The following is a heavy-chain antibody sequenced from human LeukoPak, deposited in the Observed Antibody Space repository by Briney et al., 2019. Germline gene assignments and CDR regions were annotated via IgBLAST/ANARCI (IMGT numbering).Heavy chain of an antibody. D-gene: IGHD5-12*01. Sequence: SETLSLTCTVSGGSISSYYWSCIRQPPGKGLEWIGYIYYSGSTNYNPSLKSRVTISVDTSKNQFSLKLSSVTAADTAVYYCARSPTYGGYPANFDYWGQGTLVTVSS. CDR3: ARSPTYGGYPANFDY. CDR1: GGSISSYY. CDR2: IYYSGST. J-gene: IGHJ4*02. V-gene: IGHV4-59*01.